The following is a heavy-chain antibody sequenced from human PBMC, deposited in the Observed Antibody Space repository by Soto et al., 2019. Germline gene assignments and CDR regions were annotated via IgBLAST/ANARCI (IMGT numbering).Heavy chain of an antibody. Sequence: WARQAPGNGLEWVSYISSSSSYTNYADSVKGRFTISRDNAKNSLYLQMNSLRAEDTAVYYCARVGYSSSSYYYYGMDVWGQGTTVTVSS. CDR2: ISSSSSYT. CDR3: ARVGYSSSSYYYYGMDV. V-gene: IGHV3-11*06. D-gene: IGHD6-6*01. J-gene: IGHJ6*02.